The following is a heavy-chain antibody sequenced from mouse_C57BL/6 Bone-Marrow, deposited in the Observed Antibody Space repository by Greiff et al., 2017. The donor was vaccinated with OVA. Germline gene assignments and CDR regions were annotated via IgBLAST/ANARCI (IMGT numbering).Heavy chain of an antibody. CDR3: ARPPYYYGSGYWYFDV. Sequence: EVQGVESGGGLVQPGGSLKLSCAASGFTFSDYGMAWVRQAPRKGPEWVAFISNLAYSIYYADTVTGRFTISRENAKNTLYLEMSSLRSEDTAMYYCARPPYYYGSGYWYFDVWGTGTTVTVSS. CDR1: GFTFSDYG. V-gene: IGHV5-15*01. J-gene: IGHJ1*03. CDR2: ISNLAYSI. D-gene: IGHD1-1*01.